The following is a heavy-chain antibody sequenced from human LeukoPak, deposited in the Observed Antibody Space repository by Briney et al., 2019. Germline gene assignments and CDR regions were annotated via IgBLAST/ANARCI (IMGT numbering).Heavy chain of an antibody. CDR1: GYTFDIYG. CDR3: ARVYIAGTRRTYYYGLDV. V-gene: IGHV1-18*01. J-gene: IGHJ6*02. D-gene: IGHD1-1*01. CDR2: ISTYNDNT. Sequence: ASVKVSFKSSGYTFDIYGICWVRQAPGQGPEWIGWISTYNDNTYYGQKYQGRVTMTADTSTSTVYMELRSLRSDDTAMYFCARVYIAGTRRTYYYGLDVWGQGTTVTVSS.